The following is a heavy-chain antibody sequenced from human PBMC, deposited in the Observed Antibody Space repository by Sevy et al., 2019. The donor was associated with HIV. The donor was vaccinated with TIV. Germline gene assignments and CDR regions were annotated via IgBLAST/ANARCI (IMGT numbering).Heavy chain of an antibody. Sequence: GGSLRLSCAASRFTFSSHAMHWVRQAPGKGLEWVTIISYDGSNKYYADSVKGRFTISRDNSKNTLYLQMNSLRAEDTAVYYCARADYGDYSGEFDYWGQGTLVTVSS. D-gene: IGHD4-17*01. J-gene: IGHJ4*02. CDR1: RFTFSSHA. V-gene: IGHV3-30-3*01. CDR2: ISYDGSNK. CDR3: ARADYGDYSGEFDY.